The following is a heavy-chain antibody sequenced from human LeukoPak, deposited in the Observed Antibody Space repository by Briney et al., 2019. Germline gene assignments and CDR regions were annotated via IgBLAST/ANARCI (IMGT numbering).Heavy chain of an antibody. Sequence: GGSLRLSCAASGFTVSSNYMSWVRQAPGEGLEWVSVIYSGGSTYYADSVKGRFTISRDNSKNTLYLQMNSLRAEDTAVYYCAREQYYYDSSGYYGFLDYWGQGTLVTVSS. J-gene: IGHJ4*02. CDR2: IYSGGST. V-gene: IGHV3-66*01. CDR1: GFTVSSNY. CDR3: AREQYYYDSSGYYGFLDY. D-gene: IGHD3-22*01.